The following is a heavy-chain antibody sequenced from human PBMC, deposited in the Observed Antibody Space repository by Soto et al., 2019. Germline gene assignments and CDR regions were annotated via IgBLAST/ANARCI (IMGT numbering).Heavy chain of an antibody. CDR1: RFSLSTSGLC. J-gene: IGHJ3*02. D-gene: IGHD1-26*01. V-gene: IGHV2-70*11. CDR2: IDWDNDK. CDR3: ARNRWSGSYLGEDSFDI. Sequence: GPTVLNPTLTFTLTCTFPRFSLSTSGLCVSWIRQPPAKALERLARIDWDNDKYYSTSLKSRHTISKDTTKNQVVLTMTKMDPVDTATYFCARNRWSGSYLGEDSFDIWGQGTMVTVSS.